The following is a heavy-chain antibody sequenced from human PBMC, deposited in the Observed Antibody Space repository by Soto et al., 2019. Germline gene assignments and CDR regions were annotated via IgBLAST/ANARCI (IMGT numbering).Heavy chain of an antibody. CDR1: GFIFNNYA. CDR3: AKGRGGSGSLTPRVDF. CDR2: ISGGGDTT. D-gene: IGHD3-10*01. J-gene: IGHJ4*02. V-gene: IGHV3-23*01. Sequence: EVQLLESGGGLVQPGGSLRLSCAASGFIFNNYAMTWVRQAPGKGLEWVSAISGGGDTTSYADSVKGRFTVSRDGSKNTLYLRMSSLRAEDTALYYCAKGRGGSGSLTPRVDFWGQGTLVTVSS.